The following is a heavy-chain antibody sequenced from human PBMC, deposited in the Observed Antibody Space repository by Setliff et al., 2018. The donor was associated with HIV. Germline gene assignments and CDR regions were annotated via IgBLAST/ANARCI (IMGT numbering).Heavy chain of an antibody. V-gene: IGHV1-18*01. CDR3: AKKTAAYTSGSWLHY. J-gene: IGHJ4*02. Sequence: ASVKVSCKTSGYTFTSYGITWVRQAPGQGLEWMGWISTYNGNTDYPQNLQGRVTMSTDTSTNTAYMELRSLRSDDTAVYYCAKKTAAYTSGSWLHYWGQGTLVTVSS. CDR2: ISTYNGNT. D-gene: IGHD3-10*01. CDR1: GYTFTSYG.